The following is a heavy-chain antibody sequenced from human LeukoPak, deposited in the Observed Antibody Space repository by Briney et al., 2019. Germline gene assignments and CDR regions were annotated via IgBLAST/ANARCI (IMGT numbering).Heavy chain of an antibody. CDR3: AKRGNYCSSTSCYTIDP. V-gene: IGHV3-48*01. D-gene: IGHD2-2*02. J-gene: IGHJ5*02. CDR2: ISSSSNTI. Sequence: GGSLRLSCASSGFTFSTYTMNWVRQASGKGLEWVSYISSSSNTIYYADSVRGRFTISRDNAKNSLYLQMNSLRAEDTAVYYCAKRGNYCSSTSCYTIDPWGQGTLVTVSS. CDR1: GFTFSTYT.